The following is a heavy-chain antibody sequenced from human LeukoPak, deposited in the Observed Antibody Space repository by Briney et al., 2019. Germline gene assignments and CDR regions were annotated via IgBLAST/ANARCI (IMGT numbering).Heavy chain of an antibody. J-gene: IGHJ4*02. D-gene: IGHD2-2*01. Sequence: PSETLSLTRTVSGGSISSYYWSWIRQPAGKGLEWIGRIYTSGSTNYNPSLKSRVTMSVDTSKNQFSLKLSSVTAADTAVYYCARGPDPYCSSTSCYAFDYWGQGTLVTVSS. CDR3: ARGPDPYCSSTSCYAFDY. CDR2: IYTSGST. CDR1: GGSISSYY. V-gene: IGHV4-4*07.